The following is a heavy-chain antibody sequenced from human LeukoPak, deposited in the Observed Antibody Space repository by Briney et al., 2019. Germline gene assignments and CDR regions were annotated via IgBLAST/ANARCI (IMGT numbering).Heavy chain of an antibody. CDR3: ARLSHLNWFDP. Sequence: SETLSLTCTVSGGSISSYYWSWIRQPPGKGLEWIGYIYYSGSTNYNPSLKSRVTISVDTSKNQFSLKLNSVTAADTAVYYCARLSHLNWFDPWGQGTLVTVSS. CDR2: IYYSGST. CDR1: GGSISSYY. J-gene: IGHJ5*02. V-gene: IGHV4-59*01.